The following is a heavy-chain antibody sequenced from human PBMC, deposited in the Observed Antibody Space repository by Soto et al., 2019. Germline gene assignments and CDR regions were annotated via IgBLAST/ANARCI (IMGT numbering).Heavy chain of an antibody. CDR1: RAFINSGGFY. Sequence: QVQLQESGPGLVKPTQTLSLTCSVSRAFINSGGFYYSWIRQPPGKGLEWLGYIFHSGSTLYNPSLWGRLTLSADTSRNQLSLYLTSVTAADTAVYYCVRGDIAGHWFDPWGQGILVTVSS. V-gene: IGHV4-31*03. CDR2: IFHSGST. CDR3: VRGDIAGHWFDP. J-gene: IGHJ5*02. D-gene: IGHD2-15*01.